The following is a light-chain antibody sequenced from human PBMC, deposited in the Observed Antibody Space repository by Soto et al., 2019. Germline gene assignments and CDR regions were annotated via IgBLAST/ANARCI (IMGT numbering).Light chain of an antibody. V-gene: IGKV3-20*01. Sequence: EIVLTQSPGTLSLSPGERATLSCRASQSVSSSYLAWYQQKPGQAPRLLIYGASSRATGIPDRFSGSGSGTDFTLTISRLEPEDFAVDYGQQYGSSPFTFGPGTKVDIK. CDR3: QQYGSSPFT. CDR2: GAS. CDR1: QSVSSSY. J-gene: IGKJ3*01.